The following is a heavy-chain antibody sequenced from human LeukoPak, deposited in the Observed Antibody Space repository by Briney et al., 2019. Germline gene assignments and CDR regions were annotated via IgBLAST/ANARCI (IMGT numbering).Heavy chain of an antibody. Sequence: GGSLRLSCAASGFTFSTYAMSWVRQAPGKGLEWVSGISDSGGSTYYADSVKGRFTISRDNSKNTLYLQMNSLRAEDTAVYYCAKSSPVRYCSDTSCPHDYWGQGTLVTVSS. CDR2: ISDSGGST. CDR3: AKSSPVRYCSDTSCPHDY. D-gene: IGHD2-2*01. J-gene: IGHJ4*02. CDR1: GFTFSTYA. V-gene: IGHV3-23*01.